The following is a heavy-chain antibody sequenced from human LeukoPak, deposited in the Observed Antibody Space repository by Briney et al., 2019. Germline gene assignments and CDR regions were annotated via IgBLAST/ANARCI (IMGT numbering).Heavy chain of an antibody. Sequence: ASVKGSCKVSGYTLTELSMHWVRQAPGKGREWIGGFDPEGGETIYAQKFQGRVTMTEDTSTDTAYMELSSLRSEDTAVYYCATEVKSDYFDYWGQGTLVTVSS. CDR2: FDPEGGET. V-gene: IGHV1-24*01. J-gene: IGHJ4*02. CDR1: GYTLTELS. CDR3: ATEVKSDYFDY.